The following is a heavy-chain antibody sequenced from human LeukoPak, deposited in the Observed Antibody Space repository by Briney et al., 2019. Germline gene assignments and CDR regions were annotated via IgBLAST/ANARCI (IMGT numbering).Heavy chain of an antibody. V-gene: IGHV3-23*01. CDR1: GFTFSSYA. CDR2: ISGSGGTT. CDR3: AKDRNEFPNWFDP. J-gene: IGHJ5*02. Sequence: GGSLRLSCAASGFTFSSYAMSWVRQAPGKGLEWVSAISGSGGTTYYADSVKGRFTISRDNSKNTLYLQMHSLRAEDTAVYYCAKDRNEFPNWFDPWGQGTLVTVSS. D-gene: IGHD1-1*01.